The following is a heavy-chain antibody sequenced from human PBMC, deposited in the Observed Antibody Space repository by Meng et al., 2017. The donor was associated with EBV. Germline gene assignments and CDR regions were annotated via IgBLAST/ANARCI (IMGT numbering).Heavy chain of an antibody. CDR1: GFSLSTRGGG. J-gene: IGHJ4*02. D-gene: IGHD6-6*01. Sequence: QITFRESGPPLVNPTQTLTLTCTFSGFSLSTRGGGVGWIRQPPGKALEWLALIYWDDDKRYSPSLKSRLTITKDTSKNQVVLTMTNMDPVDAATYYCAHIIAARPFDYWGQGTLVTVSS. CDR2: IYWDDDK. V-gene: IGHV2-5*02. CDR3: AHIIAARPFDY.